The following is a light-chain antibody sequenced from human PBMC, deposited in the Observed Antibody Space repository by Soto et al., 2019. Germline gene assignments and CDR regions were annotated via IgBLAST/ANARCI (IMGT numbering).Light chain of an antibody. CDR2: DVS. Sequence: QSALTQPASVSGSPGQSITISCTGTSSDVGGYNYVSWYQQHPGKVPKLMTYDVSNRPSGVSNRFSGSKSGNMASLTISGLQAEDEADYYCSSYISSSTLVFGTGTKLTVL. J-gene: IGLJ1*01. V-gene: IGLV2-14*01. CDR3: SSYISSSTLV. CDR1: SSDVGGYNY.